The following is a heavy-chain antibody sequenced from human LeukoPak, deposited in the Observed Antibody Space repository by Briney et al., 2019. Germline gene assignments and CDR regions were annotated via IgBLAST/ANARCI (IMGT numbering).Heavy chain of an antibody. CDR2: INPNSGGT. J-gene: IGHJ3*02. Sequence: GASVKVSCKASGYTFTGYYMHWVRQAPGQGLEWMGWINPNSGGTNYAQKFQGRVTMTRNTSISTAYMELSSLRSEDTAVYYCARVVPAARRRVVAFDIWGQGTMVTVSS. V-gene: IGHV1-2*02. CDR3: ARVVPAARRRVVAFDI. D-gene: IGHD2-2*01. CDR1: GYTFTGYY.